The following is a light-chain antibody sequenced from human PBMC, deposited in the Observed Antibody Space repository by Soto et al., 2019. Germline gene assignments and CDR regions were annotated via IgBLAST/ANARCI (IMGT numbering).Light chain of an antibody. CDR1: SSNIGAGYD. J-gene: IGLJ1*01. CDR2: GNS. CDR3: QSYDSSLSGPQYV. Sequence: QSVLTQPPSVSGAPGQRVTISCTGSSSNIGAGYDVHWYQQLPGTAPKLLIYGNSNRPSGVPDRFSGSKSGTSASLAITGLQAEDEADYYCQSYDSSLSGPQYVVGTGTKVTVL. V-gene: IGLV1-40*01.